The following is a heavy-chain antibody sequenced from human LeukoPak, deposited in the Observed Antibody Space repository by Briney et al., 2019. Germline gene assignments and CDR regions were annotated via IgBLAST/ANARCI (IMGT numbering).Heavy chain of an antibody. Sequence: PSETLSLTCTVSGGSISSGSYYWSWIRQPAGKGLEWIGRIYTSGSTNYNPSLKSRVTISVDTSKNQFSLKLSSVTAADTAVYYCARDRGDGSDYGDYYHDFWGQGTLVTVSS. J-gene: IGHJ4*02. CDR2: IYTSGST. V-gene: IGHV4-61*02. CDR1: GGSISSGSYY. D-gene: IGHD4-17*01. CDR3: ARDRGDGSDYGDYYHDF.